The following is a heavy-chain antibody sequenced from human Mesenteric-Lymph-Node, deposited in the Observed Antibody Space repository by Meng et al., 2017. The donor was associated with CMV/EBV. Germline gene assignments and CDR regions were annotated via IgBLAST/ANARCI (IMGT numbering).Heavy chain of an antibody. CDR3: ARDCADIVVVPAAMSPFDY. D-gene: IGHD2-2*01. Sequence: ASVKVSCKASGYTFTSYGISWVRQAPGQGLEWMGWISAYNGNTNYAQKLQGRVTMTTDTSTSTAYMELRSLRSDDTAVYYCARDCADIVVVPAAMSPFDYWGQGTLVTVSS. J-gene: IGHJ4*02. CDR1: GYTFTSYG. CDR2: ISAYNGNT. V-gene: IGHV1-18*01.